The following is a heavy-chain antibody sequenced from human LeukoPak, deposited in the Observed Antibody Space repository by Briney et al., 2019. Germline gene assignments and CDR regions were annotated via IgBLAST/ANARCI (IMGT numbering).Heavy chain of an antibody. CDR2: ISWNSGSI. V-gene: IGHV3-9*03. CDR3: AKDWAEEPTEYFDY. D-gene: IGHD1-26*01. CDR1: GFTFDDYA. Sequence: GGSLRLSCAASGFTFDDYAMHWVRQAPGKGLEWVSGISWNSGSIGYADSVKGRFTISRDNAKNSLYLQMNSLRAEDMALFYCAKDWAEEPTEYFDYWGQGTLVTVSS. J-gene: IGHJ4*02.